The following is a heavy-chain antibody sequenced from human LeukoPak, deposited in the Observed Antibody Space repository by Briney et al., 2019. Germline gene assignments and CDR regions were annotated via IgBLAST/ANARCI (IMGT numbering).Heavy chain of an antibody. CDR3: ASASGSYDPYYYYYMDV. J-gene: IGHJ6*03. V-gene: IGHV3-20*04. CDR1: GFTFDDYG. D-gene: IGHD1-26*01. Sequence: PGGSLRLSCAAPGFTFDDYGMSWVRQAPGKGLEWVSGINWNGGSTGYVDSVKGRFTISRDNAKNSLYLQMNSLRAEDTALYYCASASGSYDPYYYYYMDVWGKGTTVTVSS. CDR2: INWNGGST.